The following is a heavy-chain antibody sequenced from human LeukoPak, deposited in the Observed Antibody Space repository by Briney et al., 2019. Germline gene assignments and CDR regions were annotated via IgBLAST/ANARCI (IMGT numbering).Heavy chain of an antibody. J-gene: IGHJ4*02. CDR1: GGSIGSYH. CDR3: ARGRGYIDY. V-gene: IGHV4-4*08. D-gene: IGHD5-12*01. Sequence: SETLSLTCTVSGGSIGSYHWSWIRQPPGKGLEWIGYFYNNGGANYNPSLKSQVTISVDTSKNQFSLKLSSVTAADTAVYYCARGRGYIDYWGQGTLVTVSS. CDR2: FYNNGGA.